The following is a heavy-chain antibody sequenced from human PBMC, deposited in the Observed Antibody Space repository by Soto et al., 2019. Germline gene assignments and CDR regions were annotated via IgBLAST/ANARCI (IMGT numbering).Heavy chain of an antibody. Sequence: SETLSLTCAVSGGSISSGGYSWSWIRQPPGKGLEWIGYIYHSGSTYYNPSLKSRVTISVDRSKNQFSLKLSSVTAADTAVYYCARDRLAAAGSYWFDPWGQGTLVTVSS. V-gene: IGHV4-30-2*01. D-gene: IGHD6-13*01. CDR1: GGSISSGGYS. J-gene: IGHJ5*02. CDR3: ARDRLAAAGSYWFDP. CDR2: IYHSGST.